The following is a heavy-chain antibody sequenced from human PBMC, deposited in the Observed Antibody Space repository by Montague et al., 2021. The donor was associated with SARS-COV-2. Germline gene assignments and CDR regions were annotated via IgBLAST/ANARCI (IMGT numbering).Heavy chain of an antibody. CDR3: ARHGKTRIAMIVVVIGYFDY. D-gene: IGHD3-22*01. Sequence: SETLSLTCTVSGRSISSSSYDWGWIRQPPGKGLEWIGSIYSSGSTYYNPSLKSRVTISVDTSKNQFSLKLSSVTAADTAVYYCARHGKTRIAMIVVVIGYFDYWGQGTLVTVSS. J-gene: IGHJ4*02. V-gene: IGHV4-39*01. CDR2: IYSSGST. CDR1: GRSISSSSYD.